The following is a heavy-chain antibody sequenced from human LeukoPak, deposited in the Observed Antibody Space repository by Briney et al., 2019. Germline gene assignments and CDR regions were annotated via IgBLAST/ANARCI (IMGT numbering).Heavy chain of an antibody. J-gene: IGHJ3*02. Sequence: GGSLRLSCAASGFTFSIYAMNWVRQAPGKGLEWASAISGSGVNTYYADSVKGRFTISRDNSKNTLYLQMNSLRAEDTAVYYCARIVVVPAAILPDAFDIWGQGTMVTVSS. D-gene: IGHD2-2*01. CDR3: ARIVVVPAAILPDAFDI. V-gene: IGHV3-23*01. CDR2: ISGSGVNT. CDR1: GFTFSIYA.